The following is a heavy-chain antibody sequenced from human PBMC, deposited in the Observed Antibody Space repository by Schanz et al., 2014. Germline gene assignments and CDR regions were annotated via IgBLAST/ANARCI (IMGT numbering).Heavy chain of an antibody. Sequence: EVQLLESGGGLVQPGGSLRLSCAASGFTFRDFGLHWVRQAPGKGLEWVSAINTADTTYYADSVKGRFTVSRDNSKNTVYLHMNSLRDEDTAVYYCAKDMNREATAPESWGQGTLVVVSS. D-gene: IGHD5-12*01. J-gene: IGHJ5*02. CDR2: INTADTT. V-gene: IGHV3-23*01. CDR3: AKDMNREATAPES. CDR1: GFTFRDFG.